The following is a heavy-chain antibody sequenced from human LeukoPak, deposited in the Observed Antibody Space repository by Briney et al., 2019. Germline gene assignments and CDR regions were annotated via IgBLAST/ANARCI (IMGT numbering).Heavy chain of an antibody. Sequence: SETLSLTCTVSGGSISSSSYYWGWIRQPPGTGLEWIGSIYYSGSTYYNPSLKSRVTISVDTSKNQFSLKLSSVTAADTAVYYCAREEAAWLSLEPWGQGTLVTVSS. J-gene: IGHJ5*02. V-gene: IGHV4-39*07. CDR3: AREEAAWLSLEP. D-gene: IGHD3-10*01. CDR2: IYYSGST. CDR1: GGSISSSSYY.